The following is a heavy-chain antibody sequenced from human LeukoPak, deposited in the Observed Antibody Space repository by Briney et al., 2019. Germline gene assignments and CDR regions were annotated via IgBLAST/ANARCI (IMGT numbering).Heavy chain of an antibody. Sequence: SETLSLTCTVSGGSISSYYWSWIRQPPGKGLEWIGYIYYSGSTNYNPSLKSRVTISVDTSKNQFSLKLSSVTAADTAVYYCARMGMATINLFDYWGQGTLVTVSS. CDR1: GGSISSYY. CDR2: IYYSGST. V-gene: IGHV4-59*01. CDR3: ARMGMATINLFDY. J-gene: IGHJ4*02. D-gene: IGHD5-24*01.